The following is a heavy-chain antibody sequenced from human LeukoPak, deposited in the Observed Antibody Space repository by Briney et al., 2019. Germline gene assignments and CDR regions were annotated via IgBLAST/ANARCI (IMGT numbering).Heavy chain of an antibody. D-gene: IGHD2-2*01. CDR2: INPNSGGT. Sequence: ASVKVSCKASGYTFTGYYMHWVRQAPGQGLEWMGWINPNSGGTNYAQKFQGSVTMTRDTSISTAYMELSRLRSDDTAVYYCAGDPYQLPSLAHFDSWGQGTLVTVSS. J-gene: IGHJ4*02. V-gene: IGHV1-2*02. CDR3: AGDPYQLPSLAHFDS. CDR1: GYTFTGYY.